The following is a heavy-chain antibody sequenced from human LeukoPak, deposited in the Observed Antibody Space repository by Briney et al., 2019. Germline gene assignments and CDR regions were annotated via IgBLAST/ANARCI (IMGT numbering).Heavy chain of an antibody. CDR3: ASGLGWLVDN. CDR2: IKQDGSQK. J-gene: IGHJ4*02. Sequence: PGGSLRLSCAASEFTLSSYWMSWVRQSPGKGLEWVANIKQDGSQKYYVDSVKGRFTISRDNAKNSLYLHMNSLRAEDTAVYYCASGLGWLVDNWGQGTLVTVSS. CDR1: EFTLSSYW. D-gene: IGHD6-19*01. V-gene: IGHV3-7*01.